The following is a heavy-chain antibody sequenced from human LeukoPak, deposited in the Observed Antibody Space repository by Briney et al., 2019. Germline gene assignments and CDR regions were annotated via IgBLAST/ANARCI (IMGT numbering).Heavy chain of an antibody. CDR1: GFTFSSYA. V-gene: IGHV3-23*01. D-gene: IGHD6-19*01. Sequence: PGGSLRLSCAASGFTFSSYAMSWVRQAPGKGLEWVSAISGSGGSTYYADSVKGRFTISRDNSKNTLYLQMNSLRAEDTAVYYCARARSSGWYILDYWGQGTLVTVSS. CDR2: ISGSGGST. CDR3: ARARSSGWYILDY. J-gene: IGHJ4*02.